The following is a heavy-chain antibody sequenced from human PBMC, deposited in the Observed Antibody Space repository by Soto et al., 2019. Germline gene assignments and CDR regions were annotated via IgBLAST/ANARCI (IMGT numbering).Heavy chain of an antibody. Sequence: QVQLVQSGAEEKKPGASVKVSCKASGYTFTGYAMHWVRQAPGQRLEWMGWINAGNGNTKYSQKFEGRATITRDTSASTAYMELSSLRSEDTAVYYCARAVAVPADFDYWGQGTLVNVSS. J-gene: IGHJ4*02. CDR1: GYTFTGYA. CDR2: INAGNGNT. D-gene: IGHD6-19*01. V-gene: IGHV1-3*05. CDR3: ARAVAVPADFDY.